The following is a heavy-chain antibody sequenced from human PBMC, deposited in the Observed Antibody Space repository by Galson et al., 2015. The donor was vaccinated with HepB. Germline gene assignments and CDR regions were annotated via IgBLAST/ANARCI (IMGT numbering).Heavy chain of an antibody. Sequence: SVKVSCKAYGYIFRSYGISWVRQAPGQGLEWMGWISVYNGNRNYAQKVQGRVTMTTDTSTNTVYMEVRSLRSDDTAAYYCARARYSSSPPDYWGQGTLVTVSS. V-gene: IGHV1-18*01. CDR3: ARARYSSSPPDY. CDR1: GYIFRSYG. CDR2: ISVYNGNR. D-gene: IGHD6-6*01. J-gene: IGHJ4*02.